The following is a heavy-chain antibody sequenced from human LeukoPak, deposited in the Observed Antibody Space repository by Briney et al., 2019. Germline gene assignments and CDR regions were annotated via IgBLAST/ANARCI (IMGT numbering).Heavy chain of an antibody. CDR2: INPSGGST. V-gene: IGHV1-46*01. D-gene: IGHD5-18*01. Sequence: ASVKVSCKASGYTFTSYYMHWVRQAPGQGLEWMGIINPSGGSTSYAQKFQGRVTMTRDTSTSTVYMELSSLRSEDTAVYYCARVDTDNYYYYYGMDVWGQGTTVTVSS. CDR1: GYTFTSYY. CDR3: ARVDTDNYYYYYGMDV. J-gene: IGHJ6*02.